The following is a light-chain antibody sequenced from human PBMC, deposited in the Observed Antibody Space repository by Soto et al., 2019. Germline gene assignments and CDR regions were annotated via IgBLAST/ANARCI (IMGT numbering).Light chain of an antibody. CDR3: SSYTSISTLVV. CDR2: EVS. Sequence: QSALTQPASVSGSPGQSITISCTGTSSDVGGYNSVSWYQQHPGKAPKLLIYEVSNRPSGVSNRFSGSKSGNTASLTISGLQTEDGAEYYCSSYTSISTLVVFGGGTKLTVL. CDR1: SSDVGGYNS. J-gene: IGLJ2*01. V-gene: IGLV2-14*01.